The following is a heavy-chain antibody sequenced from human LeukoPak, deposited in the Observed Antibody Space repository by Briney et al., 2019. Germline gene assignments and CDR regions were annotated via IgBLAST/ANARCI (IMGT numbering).Heavy chain of an antibody. J-gene: IGHJ4*02. CDR1: GYTFTGYY. CDR2: IKPNTGGT. CDR3: ASLAGEDSDY. V-gene: IGHV1-2*02. Sequence: GASVKVSCKASGYTFTGYYMHWVRQAPGQGLEWMGSIKPNTGGTNYAQKFQGRVTMTRDTSINTAYMELSGLRSDDTAVYFCASLAGEDSDYWGQGTLVTVSS. D-gene: IGHD6-19*01.